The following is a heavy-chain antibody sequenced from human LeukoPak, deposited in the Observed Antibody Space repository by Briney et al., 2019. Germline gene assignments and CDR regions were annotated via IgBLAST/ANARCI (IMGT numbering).Heavy chain of an antibody. Sequence: GGSLRLSCAASGFTFSSYAMSWVRQAPGKGLEWVSAISGSGGSTYCADSVKGRFTISRDNSKNTLYLQMNSLRAEETAVYYCPKARQKGIVPFDYWGQGTLVTVSS. CDR2: ISGSGGST. D-gene: IGHD1-26*01. V-gene: IGHV3-23*01. CDR3: PKARQKGIVPFDY. CDR1: GFTFSSYA. J-gene: IGHJ4*02.